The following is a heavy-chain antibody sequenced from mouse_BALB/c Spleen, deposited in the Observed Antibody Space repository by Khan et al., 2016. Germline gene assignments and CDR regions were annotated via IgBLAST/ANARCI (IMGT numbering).Heavy chain of an antibody. V-gene: IGHV1-87*01. D-gene: IGHD2-1*01. CDR1: GYTFTSYR. J-gene: IGHJ3*01. CDR3: ARVGYGNYVYAY. Sequence: QVQLQQSGHELASPGSSVKLSCKASGYTFTSYRLQPVQQRRGQGLQGMGTTHPGAGDTSYTQKYTGKATSTADKSSSTAYMQLSSLESADSAASSCARVGYGNYVYAYRGHRTLVTVSA. CDR2: THPGAGDT.